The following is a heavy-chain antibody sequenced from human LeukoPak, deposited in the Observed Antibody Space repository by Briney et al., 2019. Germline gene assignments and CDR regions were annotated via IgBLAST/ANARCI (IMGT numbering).Heavy chain of an antibody. CDR2: ISSGSNYI. J-gene: IGHJ3*02. CDR1: GFTFSSYS. Sequence: NTGGSLRLSCAASGFTFSSYSMNWVHQAPGKGLEWVSSISSGSNYIYYADSVKGRFTISRDNAKNSLYLQMNSLRAEHTAVYYCAREVYGAFDIWGQGTMVTVSS. V-gene: IGHV3-21*01. CDR3: AREVYGAFDI. D-gene: IGHD3-16*01.